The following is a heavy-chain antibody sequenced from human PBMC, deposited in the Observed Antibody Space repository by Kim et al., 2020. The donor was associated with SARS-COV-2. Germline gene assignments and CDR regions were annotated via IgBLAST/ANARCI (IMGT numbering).Heavy chain of an antibody. V-gene: IGHV1-2*05. CDR2: INPSSGVT. Sequence: ASVKVSCKTSGYTFTTRYLHWVRQAPGQGLEWMGRINPSSGVTNSAQKFEGRVTMTRDTSISTAYMELSRLRSDDTVVYYCARGNTETIDYWGQGTLVTVSS. CDR1: GYTFTTRY. CDR3: ARGNTETIDY. J-gene: IGHJ4*02.